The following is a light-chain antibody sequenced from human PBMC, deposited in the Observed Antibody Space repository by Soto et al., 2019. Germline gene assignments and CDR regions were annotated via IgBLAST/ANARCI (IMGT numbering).Light chain of an antibody. CDR1: QSVTTN. Sequence: EIVLTQSPATLSLSPGERATLSCRTSQSVTTNFAWYQQKPGQAPRLLIYDISYRATGITDRFTGSGSETDFTRTISGQEPEYFGVYYCHQRATWPPLITVGPGTKVEIK. CDR2: DIS. CDR3: HQRATWPPLIT. J-gene: IGKJ3*01. V-gene: IGKV3-11*01.